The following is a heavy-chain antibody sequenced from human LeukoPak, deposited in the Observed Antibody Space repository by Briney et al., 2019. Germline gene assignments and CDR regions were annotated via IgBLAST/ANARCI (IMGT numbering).Heavy chain of an antibody. Sequence: SETLSLTCTVSGCSISSSSYYWGWIRQPPGKGLEWIGSIYYSGSTYYNPSLKSRVTISVDTSKNQFSLKLSSVTAADTAVYYCARHSPYDFWSGYYPSWFDPWGQGTLVTVSS. CDR2: IYYSGST. CDR1: GCSISSSSYY. V-gene: IGHV4-39*01. CDR3: ARHSPYDFWSGYYPSWFDP. D-gene: IGHD3-3*01. J-gene: IGHJ5*02.